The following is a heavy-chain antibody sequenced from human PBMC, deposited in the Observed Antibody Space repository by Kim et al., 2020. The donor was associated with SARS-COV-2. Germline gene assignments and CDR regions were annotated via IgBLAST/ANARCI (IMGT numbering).Heavy chain of an antibody. CDR1: GFSLRSTGAG. D-gene: IGHD1-1*01. J-gene: IGHJ5*02. CDR3: VYRPVRGTQWFDP. Sequence: SGPTLVNPTESLTLTYSFSGFSLRSTGAGVGWIRQPPGKALEWLALIYWDDERRYSPSLKSRLTITKDTSKNQVVLTMTNMDPVDTGTYFCVYRPVRGTQWFDPWGQGALVTVSS. V-gene: IGHV2-5*02. CDR2: IYWDDER.